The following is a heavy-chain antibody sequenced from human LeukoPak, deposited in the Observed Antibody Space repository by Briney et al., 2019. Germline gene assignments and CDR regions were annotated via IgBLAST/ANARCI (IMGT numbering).Heavy chain of an antibody. CDR3: ARGLGVVVTHFDY. V-gene: IGHV3-30*04. Sequence: PGGSLRLSCAASGFTFSSYAMHWVRQAPGKGLEWAAVISYDGSNKYYADSVKGRFTISRDNSKNTLYLQMNSLRAEDTAVYYCARGLGVVVTHFDYWGQGTLVTVSS. J-gene: IGHJ4*02. CDR1: GFTFSSYA. CDR2: ISYDGSNK. D-gene: IGHD2-21*02.